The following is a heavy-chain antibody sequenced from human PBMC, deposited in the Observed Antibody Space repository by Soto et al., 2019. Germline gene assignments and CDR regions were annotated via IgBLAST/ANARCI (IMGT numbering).Heavy chain of an antibody. J-gene: IGHJ4*02. Sequence: VQLQESGPGLVKPSQTLSLICTVSGGPLSGYSWHWVRQSFVQGLAWVGYIYYNAITYYYPSLESRGTISLDTSNSQFSLRLTSLTPADTAVYCCVRDGVVMVGFHFWGQGVHVTVPS. CDR1: GGPLSGYS. D-gene: IGHD3-3*01. CDR2: IYYNAIT. V-gene: IGHV4-30-4*01. CDR3: VRDGVVMVGFHF.